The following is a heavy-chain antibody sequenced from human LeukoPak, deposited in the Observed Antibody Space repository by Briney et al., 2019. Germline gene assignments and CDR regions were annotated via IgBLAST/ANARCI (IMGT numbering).Heavy chain of an antibody. V-gene: IGHV3-21*01. J-gene: IGHJ3*02. CDR3: ARVPSGAVRYFDWFYQGNAFDI. CDR1: GFTFSSYS. D-gene: IGHD3-9*01. CDR2: ISSSSSYI. Sequence: GGSLRLSCAASGFTFSSYSMNWVRQAPGKGLEWVSSISSSSSYIYYADSVKGRFTISRDNAKNSLYLQMNSLRAEDTAVYYCARVPSGAVRYFDWFYQGNAFDIWGQGTMVTVSS.